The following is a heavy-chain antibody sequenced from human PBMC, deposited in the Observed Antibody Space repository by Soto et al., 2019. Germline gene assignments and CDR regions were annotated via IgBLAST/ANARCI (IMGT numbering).Heavy chain of an antibody. D-gene: IGHD3-22*01. V-gene: IGHV3-48*03. CDR3: ARDLYDSSGYCPFDY. Sequence: PGGSLRLSCAASGFPFSSYEMHWVRQAPGKGLEWVSYISGSGYTIYYADSVRGRFTISRDNGRNSLHLQMYSLRAEDTAVYYCARDLYDSSGYCPFDYWGQGTLVTVSS. CDR1: GFPFSSYE. J-gene: IGHJ4*02. CDR2: ISGSGYTI.